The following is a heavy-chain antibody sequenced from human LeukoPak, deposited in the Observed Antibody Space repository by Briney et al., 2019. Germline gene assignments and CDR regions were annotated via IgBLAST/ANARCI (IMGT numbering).Heavy chain of an antibody. D-gene: IGHD4-23*01. CDR2: INHSGST. Sequence: SETLSLTCAVYGGSFSGYYWSWIRQPPGKGLEWIGEINHSGSTNYNPSLKSRVTISVDTSKNQFSLKLSSVTAADTAVYYCASKGYGVTSHYYMDVWGKGTTVTVSS. V-gene: IGHV4-34*01. J-gene: IGHJ6*03. CDR3: ASKGYGVTSHYYMDV. CDR1: GGSFSGYY.